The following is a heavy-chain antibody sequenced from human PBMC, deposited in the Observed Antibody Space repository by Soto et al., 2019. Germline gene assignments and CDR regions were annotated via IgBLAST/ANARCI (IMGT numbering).Heavy chain of an antibody. D-gene: IGHD6-19*01. V-gene: IGHV4-39*01. J-gene: IGHJ4*02. CDR1: GVSISSSGDY. CDR3: ARFPRTTVAGTGTDC. CDR2: VFPSGTT. Sequence: QLQLQESGPGLVKPSETLSLTCTVSGVSISSSGDYWGWIRQPPGMGLEWIATVFPSGTTYSYNPSLRSRVTISVDTSNNQFSLKLSSVTGVDTAVYYFARFPRTTVAGTGTDCWGQGTLVTVSS.